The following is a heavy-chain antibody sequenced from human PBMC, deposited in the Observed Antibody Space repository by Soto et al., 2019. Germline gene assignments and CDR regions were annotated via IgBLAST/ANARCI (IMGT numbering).Heavy chain of an antibody. D-gene: IGHD4-17*01. CDR2: ISFDGTKK. V-gene: IGHV3-30-3*01. J-gene: IGHJ6*02. CDR3: AREDDYGYRYINYGLDV. Sequence: PGGSLRLFCAASGFTFNIYALHWVRQAPGKGLEWVAVISFDGTKKYYSDSVKGRFTISRDNLKNTLYLQMNNLRVEDAALYFCAREDDYGYRYINYGLDVWGQGTTVTVS. CDR1: GFTFNIYA.